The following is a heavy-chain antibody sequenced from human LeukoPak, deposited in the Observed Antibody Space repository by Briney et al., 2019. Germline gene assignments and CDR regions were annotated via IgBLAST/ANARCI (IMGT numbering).Heavy chain of an antibody. CDR1: GFTFSSYE. CDR2: ISSSGSTI. CDR3: ARDHDERHIYYYYGMDV. Sequence: GGSLRLSCAASGFTFSSYEMNWVRQAPGKGLEWVSYISSSGSTIYYADSVKGRFTISRDNAKNSLYLQMNSLRAEDTAVYYCARDHDERHIYYYYGMDVWGKGTTVTVSS. D-gene: IGHD6-25*01. J-gene: IGHJ6*04. V-gene: IGHV3-48*03.